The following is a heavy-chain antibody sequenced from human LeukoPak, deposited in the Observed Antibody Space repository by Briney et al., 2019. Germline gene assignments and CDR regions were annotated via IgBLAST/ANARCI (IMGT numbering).Heavy chain of an antibody. CDR3: AKATGNLGN. J-gene: IGHJ4*02. CDR2: ISNSDGKT. D-gene: IGHD1-1*01. CDR1: GFTFSSYA. Sequence: PGGSLRLSCAASGFTFSSYAMSWVRQAPGKGLEWVSTISNSDGKTYYADSVKGRFTISRDNSKNTLYVQMNSLTAEDTAIYYCAKATGNLGNRGQGTLVTVSS. V-gene: IGHV3-23*01.